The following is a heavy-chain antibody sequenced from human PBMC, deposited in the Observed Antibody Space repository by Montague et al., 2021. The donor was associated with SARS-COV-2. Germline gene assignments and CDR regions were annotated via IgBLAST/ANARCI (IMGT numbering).Heavy chain of an antibody. CDR3: ASYVRDFWSGIDY. CDR1: GGSISSYY. CDR2: VSYHGSA. D-gene: IGHD3-3*01. Sequence: SETLSLTCTVSGGSISSYYWSWIRQPPGKGLEWIGYVSYHGSANYNPSLRSRVTISVDTYTNQFSLTLNSVTAADTAAYYCASYVRDFWSGIDYWGQGTLVTVSA. V-gene: IGHV4-59*01. J-gene: IGHJ4*02.